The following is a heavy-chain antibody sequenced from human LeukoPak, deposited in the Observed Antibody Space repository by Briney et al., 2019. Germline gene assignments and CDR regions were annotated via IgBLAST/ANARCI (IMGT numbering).Heavy chain of an antibody. D-gene: IGHD2-8*01. CDR3: ARAPLMVYAPNDY. J-gene: IGHJ4*02. CDR2: ISSSGSTI. Sequence: GGSPRLSCAASGFTFSDYYMSWIRQAPGKGLEWVSHISSSGSTIYYADSVKGRFTISRDNAKNSLYLQMNSLRAEDTAVYYCARAPLMVYAPNDYWGQGTLVTVSS. CDR1: GFTFSDYY. V-gene: IGHV3-11*01.